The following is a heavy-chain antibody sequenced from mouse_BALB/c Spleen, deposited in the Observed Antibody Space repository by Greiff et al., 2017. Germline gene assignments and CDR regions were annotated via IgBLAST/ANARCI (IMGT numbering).Heavy chain of an antibody. CDR3: ARGGPFDY. CDR1: GFTFSSFG. J-gene: IGHJ2*01. V-gene: IGHV5-17*02. CDR2: ISSGSSTI. Sequence: EVQLVESGGGLVQPGGSRKLSCAASGFTFSSFGMHWVRQAPEKGLEWVAYISSGSSTIYYADTVKGRFTISRDNPKNTLFLQMTSIRSEDTAMYYCARGGPFDYGGQGTTLTVSS.